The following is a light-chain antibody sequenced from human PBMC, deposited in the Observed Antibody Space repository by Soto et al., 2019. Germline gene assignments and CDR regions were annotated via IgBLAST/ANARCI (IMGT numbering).Light chain of an antibody. Sequence: QSALTQPASVSGSPGQSITISCTGTSSDVGSYNLVSWYQQHPGKAPKLMIYEDNKRPSGVSNRFSGFQSGNTASLTISGLEAEDEALYYCCSYAPISTVVFGGGTKLTVL. CDR1: SSDVGSYNL. CDR3: CSYAPISTVV. CDR2: EDN. J-gene: IGLJ3*02. V-gene: IGLV2-23*01.